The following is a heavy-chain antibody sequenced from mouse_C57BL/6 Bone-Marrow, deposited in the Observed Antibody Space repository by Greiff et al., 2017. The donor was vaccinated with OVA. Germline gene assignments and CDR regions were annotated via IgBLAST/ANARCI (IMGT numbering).Heavy chain of an antibody. CDR1: GYTFTSYW. CDR2: IDPSDSYT. D-gene: IGHD2-4*01. Sequence: VQLQQPGAELVMPGASVKLSCKASGYTFTSYWMHWVKQRPGQGLEWIGEIDPSDSYTNYHQKFKGKSTLTVDKSSSTAYLQLSSLTSEDSAVYYCARYDYFYYYAMDYWGQGTSVTVSS. CDR3: ARYDYFYYYAMDY. V-gene: IGHV1-69*01. J-gene: IGHJ4*01.